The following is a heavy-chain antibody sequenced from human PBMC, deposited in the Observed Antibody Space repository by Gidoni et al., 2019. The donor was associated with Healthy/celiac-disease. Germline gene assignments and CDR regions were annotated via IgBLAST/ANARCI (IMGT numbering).Heavy chain of an antibody. CDR3: ARGGPGGDYGDY. D-gene: IGHD2-15*01. J-gene: IGHJ4*02. V-gene: IGHV3-21*05. CDR2: ISRISSYI. Sequence: EVQLVESGGGLVKPGGSLRLSCAASGFTFSSYRMNGVRQAPGKGLEWASYISRISSYIYYADSVKGRFTISRDKAKNALYLQRNSLRAEDTAVYYCARGGPGGDYGDYWGQGTLVTVSS. CDR1: GFTFSSYR.